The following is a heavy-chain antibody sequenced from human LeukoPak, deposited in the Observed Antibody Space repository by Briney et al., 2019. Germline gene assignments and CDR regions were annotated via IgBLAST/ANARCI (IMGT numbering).Heavy chain of an antibody. Sequence: GGSLRPSCAASGFTFSSYAMSWVRQAPGKGLEWVSAISGSGGSTYYADSVKGRFTISRDNSKNTLYLQMNSLRAEDTAVYYCAKLASITMVRGVTVPHFDYWGQGTLVTVSS. CDR2: ISGSGGST. V-gene: IGHV3-23*01. J-gene: IGHJ4*02. D-gene: IGHD3-10*01. CDR3: AKLASITMVRGVTVPHFDY. CDR1: GFTFSSYA.